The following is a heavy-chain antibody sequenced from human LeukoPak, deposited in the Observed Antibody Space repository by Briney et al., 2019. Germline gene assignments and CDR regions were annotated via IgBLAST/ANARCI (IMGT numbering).Heavy chain of an antibody. CDR1: GYTFSAFY. D-gene: IGHD1-26*01. CDR3: ATTPPGSYLDY. J-gene: IGHJ4*02. Sequence: ASVKVSCKTSGYTFSAFYIHWVRQVPGQGLEWMGWISADNGHANYAQRLQGRVTMTRDTSTSTFYMELRSLRSDDTAVYYCATTPPGSYLDYWGQGTLVTVSS. CDR2: ISADNGHA. V-gene: IGHV1-18*04.